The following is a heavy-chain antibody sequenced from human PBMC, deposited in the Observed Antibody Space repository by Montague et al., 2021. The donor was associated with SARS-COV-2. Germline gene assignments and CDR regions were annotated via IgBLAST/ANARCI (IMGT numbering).Heavy chain of an antibody. CDR2: TYSGGSST. J-gene: IGHJ4*02. D-gene: IGHD3-22*01. V-gene: IGHV3-23*03. CDR3: AKQARITMIVGVYPDGIDY. Sequence: YLRLSCAASGFTFSSYAMSWVRQAPGKGLEWVSVTYSGGSSTYYADSVKGRFTISRDNSKNTLYLQMNSLRAEDTAVYYCAKQARITMIVGVYPDGIDYWGQGTLVTVSS. CDR1: GFTFSSYA.